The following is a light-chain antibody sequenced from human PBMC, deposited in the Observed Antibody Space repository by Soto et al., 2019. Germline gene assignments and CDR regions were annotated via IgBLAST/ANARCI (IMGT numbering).Light chain of an antibody. J-gene: IGKJ4*01. CDR1: QSVSSY. CDR2: DAS. CDR3: QQRKSRLT. Sequence: DIVLTQSPATLSLSPGERATLSCRASQSVSSYLAWYQQRPGQAPRLLIYDASNRAPGIPARFSGSGSGTDFTLTTSSLEPEDFAVYYCQQRKSRLTFGGGTKVEIK. V-gene: IGKV3-11*01.